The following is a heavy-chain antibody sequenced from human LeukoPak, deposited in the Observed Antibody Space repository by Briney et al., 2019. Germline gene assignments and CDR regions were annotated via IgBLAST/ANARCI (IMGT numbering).Heavy chain of an antibody. Sequence: ASVKVSCKASGYTFTSYYMHWVRQAPGQGLEWMGLINPTGGSTGYAQKFQGRVTMTRDMSTSTDYMELSSLRPEDTAVYYCAKELGTAVVGQRVDHWGQGTLVTVSS. CDR3: AKELGTAVVGQRVDH. D-gene: IGHD6-13*01. V-gene: IGHV1-46*01. CDR1: GYTFTSYY. CDR2: INPTGGST. J-gene: IGHJ4*02.